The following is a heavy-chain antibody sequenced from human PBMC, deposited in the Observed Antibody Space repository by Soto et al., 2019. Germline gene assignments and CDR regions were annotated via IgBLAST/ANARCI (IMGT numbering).Heavy chain of an antibody. Sequence: VQLVQAGAEMKKPGASVTVSCKASGYTFTSHGISWVRQAPGQGLEWMGWASPYNGETKYSEKFQGRVSMTTETSTTTAYMELRSLTSDDPAVYYCTRDGKFLTSSGTDSWGQGTLVTVSS. D-gene: IGHD6-6*01. CDR3: TRDGKFLTSSGTDS. CDR2: ASPYNGET. CDR1: GYTFTSHG. V-gene: IGHV1-18*04. J-gene: IGHJ5*01.